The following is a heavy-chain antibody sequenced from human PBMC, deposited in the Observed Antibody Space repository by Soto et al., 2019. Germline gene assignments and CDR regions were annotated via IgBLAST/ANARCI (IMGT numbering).Heavy chain of an antibody. CDR2: ISYDGSNK. CDR1: GFTFSSYG. J-gene: IGHJ6*02. D-gene: IGHD3-10*01. CDR3: AKDALFGERYYYGMDV. V-gene: IGHV3-30*18. Sequence: QVQLVESGGGVVQPGRSLRLSCAASGFTFSSYGMHWVRQAPGKGLEWVAVISYDGSNKYYADSVKGRFTISRDNSKNTLYLQMNSLRAEDTAVYYCAKDALFGERYYYGMDVWGQGTTVTVSS.